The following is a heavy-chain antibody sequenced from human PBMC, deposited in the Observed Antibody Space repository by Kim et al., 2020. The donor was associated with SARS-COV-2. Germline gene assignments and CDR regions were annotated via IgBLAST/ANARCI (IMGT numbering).Heavy chain of an antibody. V-gene: IGHV1-3*01. J-gene: IGHJ4*02. Sequence: YSQKFQGRVTITRDTSASTAYMELSSLRSEDTAVYYCARDLVGARGYFDYWGQGTLVTVSS. CDR3: ARDLVGARGYFDY. D-gene: IGHD1-26*01.